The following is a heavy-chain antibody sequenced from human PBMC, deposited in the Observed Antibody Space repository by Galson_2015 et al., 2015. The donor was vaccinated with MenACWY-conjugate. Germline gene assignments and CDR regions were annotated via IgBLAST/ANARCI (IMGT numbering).Heavy chain of an antibody. V-gene: IGHV3-21*01. Sequence: SLRLSCAASGFIFSGYSMNWVRQAPGKGLEWVSSIDSSGSDIYYGDSVKGRFTISRDNAKNSLFLQMNSLRAEDTAVYYCARGIGDYVDGAGDCWGQGTLVTVSS. CDR3: ARGIGDYVDGAGDC. J-gene: IGHJ4*02. CDR1: GFIFSGYS. CDR2: IDSSGSDI. D-gene: IGHD4-17*01.